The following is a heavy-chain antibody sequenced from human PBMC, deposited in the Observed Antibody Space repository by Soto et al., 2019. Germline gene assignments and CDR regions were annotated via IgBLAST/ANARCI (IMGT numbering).Heavy chain of an antibody. V-gene: IGHV3-7*03. J-gene: IGHJ3*02. CDR1: GFTFSSYW. Sequence: EVQLVESGGGLVQPGGSLRLSCAASGFTFSSYWMSWVRQAPGKGLEWVANIKQDGSEKYYVDSVKGRFTISRDNAKNSMYLQMNSLRAEDTAVYYCARDRWDHAFDIWGQGTMVTVSS. CDR2: IKQDGSEK. D-gene: IGHD1-26*01. CDR3: ARDRWDHAFDI.